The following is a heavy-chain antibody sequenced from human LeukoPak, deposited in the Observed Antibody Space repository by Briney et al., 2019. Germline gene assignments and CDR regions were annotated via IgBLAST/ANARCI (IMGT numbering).Heavy chain of an antibody. CDR2: NHNTGNT. CDR3: AKHVHCSGGSCYRYGMDV. J-gene: IGHJ6*02. CDR1: GGSISSFH. D-gene: IGHD2-15*01. V-gene: IGHV4-59*08. Sequence: SETLSVTCTVSGGSISSFHWSWIRQPPGRGLEWIGFNHNTGNTNYNPSLYSRVTISVDTSKNQFSLRLSSVTAADTAVYFCAKHVHCSGGSCYRYGMDVWGQGTTVTVSS.